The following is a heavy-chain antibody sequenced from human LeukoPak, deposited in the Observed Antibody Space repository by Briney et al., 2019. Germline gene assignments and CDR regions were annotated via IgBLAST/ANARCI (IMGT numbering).Heavy chain of an antibody. V-gene: IGHV3-7*01. CDR2: IKQDGSEK. CDR1: GFTFSSYW. CDR3: ARVSPDNWNYEDY. D-gene: IGHD1-7*01. J-gene: IGHJ4*02. Sequence: GGSLRLSCAASGFTFSSYWMSWVRQAPGKGLEWVANIKQDGSEKYYVDSVKGRFTISRDNAKNSLYLQMNSLRAEDTAVYYCARVSPDNWNYEDYWGQGTLVTVSS.